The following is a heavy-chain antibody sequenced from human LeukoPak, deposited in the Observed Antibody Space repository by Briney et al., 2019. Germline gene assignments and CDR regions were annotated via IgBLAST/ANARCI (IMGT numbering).Heavy chain of an antibody. CDR1: GFTVSSNY. CDR3: ARAPSSGYILG. Sequence: GGPLRLSCAASGFTVSSNYMSWVRQAPGKGLEWVSVIYSGGSTYYADSVKGRFTISRDNSKNTLYLQMNSLRAEDTAVYYCARAPSSGYILGWGQGTLVTVSS. CDR2: IYSGGST. D-gene: IGHD3-22*01. V-gene: IGHV3-66*01. J-gene: IGHJ4*02.